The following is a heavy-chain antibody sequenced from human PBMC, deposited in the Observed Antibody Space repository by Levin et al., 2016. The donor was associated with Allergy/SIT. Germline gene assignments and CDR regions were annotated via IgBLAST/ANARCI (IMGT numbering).Heavy chain of an antibody. J-gene: IGHJ5*02. Sequence: GESLKISCAASGFTVSSNYMSWVRQAPGKGLEWVSVIYSGGSTYYADSVKGRFTISRDNSKNTLYLQMNSLRAEDTAVYYCARDSRAVLLWFGESFGWFDPWGQGTLVTVSS. D-gene: IGHD3-10*01. V-gene: IGHV3-66*01. CDR3: ARDSRAVLLWFGESFGWFDP. CDR2: IYSGGST. CDR1: GFTVSSNY.